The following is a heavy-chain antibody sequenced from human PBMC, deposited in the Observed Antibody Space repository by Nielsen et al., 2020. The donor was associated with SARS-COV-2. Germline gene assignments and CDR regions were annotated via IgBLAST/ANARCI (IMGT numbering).Heavy chain of an antibody. CDR2: IWYDGSNK. V-gene: IGHV3-33*03. Sequence: GESLKISCAASGFTFSSYGMHWVRQAPGKGLEWVAVIWYDGSNKYYADSVKGRFTISRDNAKNSLYLQMNSLRAEDTALYYCAKDRFGVLWFGAFDIWGQGTMVTVSS. CDR1: GFTFSSYG. D-gene: IGHD3-10*01. CDR3: AKDRFGVLWFGAFDI. J-gene: IGHJ3*02.